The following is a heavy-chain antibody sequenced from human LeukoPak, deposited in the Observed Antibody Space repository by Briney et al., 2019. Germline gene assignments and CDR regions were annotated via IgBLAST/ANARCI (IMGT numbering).Heavy chain of an antibody. Sequence: SETLSLTCTVSGGSISSYYWSWLRQPPGKGLEWIGYIYYSGSTNYNPSLKSRVTISVDTSKNQFSLKLSSVTAADTAVYYCARVGRRYYDSSGYYVYYFDYWGQGTLVTVSS. V-gene: IGHV4-59*01. D-gene: IGHD3-22*01. J-gene: IGHJ4*02. CDR3: ARVGRRYYDSSGYYVYYFDY. CDR2: IYYSGST. CDR1: GGSISSYY.